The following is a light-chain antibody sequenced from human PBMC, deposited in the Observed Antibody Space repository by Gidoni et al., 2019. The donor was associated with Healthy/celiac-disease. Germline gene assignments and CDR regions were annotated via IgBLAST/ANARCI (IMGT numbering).Light chain of an antibody. V-gene: IGKV1-39*01. CDR2: AAS. Sequence: QMPQSPSSLSASVGDRVTIPCRASQSISSYLNWYQQKPGKAPKLLIYAASSLQSGVPARFSGSGSGTDFTLTISSLQPEDFATYYCQQSYSTLRTFGQGTKVEIK. CDR3: QQSYSTLRT. J-gene: IGKJ1*01. CDR1: QSISSY.